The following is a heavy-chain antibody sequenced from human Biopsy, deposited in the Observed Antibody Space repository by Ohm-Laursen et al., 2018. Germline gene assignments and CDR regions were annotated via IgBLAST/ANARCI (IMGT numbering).Heavy chain of an antibody. CDR1: GGSISNNNYY. D-gene: IGHD3-22*01. V-gene: IGHV4-39*01. CDR3: ARDYDTSGYYYVS. CDR2: IFYRGNT. Sequence: SETLSLTCTVSGGSISNNNYYWGWIRQPPGKGLEWIGSIFYRGNTHYKPSLKSRVNISVDTSKNQFSLKLNPVTAADTAVYYCARDYDTSGYYYVSWGQGTLVTVSS. J-gene: IGHJ5*02.